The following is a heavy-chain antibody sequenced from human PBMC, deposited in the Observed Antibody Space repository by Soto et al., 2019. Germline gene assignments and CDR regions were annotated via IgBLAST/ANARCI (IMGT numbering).Heavy chain of an antibody. V-gene: IGHV4-59*01. CDR2: LYYSGNT. CDR1: GGSISPFY. D-gene: IGHD2-15*01. CDR3: ARVGGVAARTFDY. J-gene: IGHJ4*02. Sequence: SETLSLACTVSGGSISPFYWSWVRQPPGKGLEWIGYLYYSGNTNYNPSLKSRVTISVDASKNQVSLRLTSVTAADTAVYYCARVGGVAARTFDYWGQGTVVTVSS.